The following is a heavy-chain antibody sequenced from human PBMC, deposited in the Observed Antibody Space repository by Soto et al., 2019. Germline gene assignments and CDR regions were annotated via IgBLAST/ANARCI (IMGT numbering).Heavy chain of an antibody. D-gene: IGHD4-17*01. Sequence: TRSLTCTVSGGSISSGGYYWSWIRQHPGKGLEWIGYIYYSGSTYYNPSLKSRVTISVDTSKNQFSLKLSSVTAADTAVYYCARDFAELDYGDNVEFRLFDPWGQGTPVIVSS. CDR3: ARDFAELDYGDNVEFRLFDP. CDR2: IYYSGST. V-gene: IGHV4-30-4*08. J-gene: IGHJ5*02. CDR1: GGSISSGGYY.